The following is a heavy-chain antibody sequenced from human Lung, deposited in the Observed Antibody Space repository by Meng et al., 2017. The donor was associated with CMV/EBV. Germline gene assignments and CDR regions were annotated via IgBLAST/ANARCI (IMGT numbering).Heavy chain of an antibody. D-gene: IGHD5-18*01. CDR3: ARDQEGTRIPSPIHYGLDV. CDR2: INPDSDYI. CDR1: GFTFKTFT. Sequence: SCAASGFTFKTFTMSWVRQAPGRGLEWVSSINPDSDYIQSADSLKGRFTISRDNAKNSLYLRMSGLRVEDTAVYYCARDQEGTRIPSPIHYGLDVWXQGTTVTVSS. J-gene: IGHJ6*02. V-gene: IGHV3-21*06.